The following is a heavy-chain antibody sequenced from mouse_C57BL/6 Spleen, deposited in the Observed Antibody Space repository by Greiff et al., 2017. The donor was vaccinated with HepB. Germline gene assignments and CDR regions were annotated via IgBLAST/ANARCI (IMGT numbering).Heavy chain of an antibody. CDR1: GYTFTSYW. CDR3: ARERWLLRYFDY. J-gene: IGHJ2*01. CDR2: INPSNGGT. Sequence: QVQLQQSGTELVKPGASVKLSCKASGYTFTSYWMHWVKQRPGQGLEWIGNINPSNGGTNYNEKFKSKATLTVDKSSSTAYMQLSSLTSEDSAVYYCARERWLLRYFDYWGQGTTLTVSS. D-gene: IGHD2-3*01. V-gene: IGHV1-53*01.